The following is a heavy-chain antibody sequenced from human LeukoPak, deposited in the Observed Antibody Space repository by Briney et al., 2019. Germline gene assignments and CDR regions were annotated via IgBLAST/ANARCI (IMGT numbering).Heavy chain of an antibody. CDR2: IHPRSGET. V-gene: IGHV1-2*02. J-gene: IGHJ4*02. D-gene: IGHD3-10*01. CDR3: ARDGEYGTGSYYRGCFDY. Sequence: ASEKVSCKASGYSFTAFYIHWVRQAPGQGLEWMGWIHPRSGETNYAYKFRGRVTMTRDTSISTTYMDLGSLGSDDTAVYYCARDGEYGTGSYYRGCFDYWGQGTLVTVSS. CDR1: GYSFTAFY.